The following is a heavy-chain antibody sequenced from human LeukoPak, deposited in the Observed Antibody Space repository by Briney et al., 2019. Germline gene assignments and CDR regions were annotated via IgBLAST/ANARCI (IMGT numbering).Heavy chain of an antibody. CDR2: ISGSGGST. CDR3: ARDALTGTTGFDY. D-gene: IGHD1-7*01. Sequence: GGSLRLSCAASGFTFSSSAMSWVRQAPGKGLEWVSTISGSGGSTYYADSVKGRFSISRHNSKNTLDLEMNSLRAEDTAVYYCARDALTGTTGFDYWGQGTLVTVSS. J-gene: IGHJ4*02. CDR1: GFTFSSSA. V-gene: IGHV3-23*01.